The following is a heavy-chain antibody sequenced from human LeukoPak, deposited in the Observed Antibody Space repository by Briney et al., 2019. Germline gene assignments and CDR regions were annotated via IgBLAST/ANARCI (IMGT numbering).Heavy chain of an antibody. CDR3: AKDYYGSGSYLYLDT. Sequence: PGGSLRLSCAASGFTFSSYAMSWVRQAPGKGLEWVSAISGSGGSTYYADSEKGRFTISRDNSKNTLYLQMNSLRAEDTAVYYCAKDYYGSGSYLYLDTWGPESLLTVSS. J-gene: IGHJ4*02. V-gene: IGHV3-23*01. CDR1: GFTFSSYA. CDR2: ISGSGGST. D-gene: IGHD3-10*01.